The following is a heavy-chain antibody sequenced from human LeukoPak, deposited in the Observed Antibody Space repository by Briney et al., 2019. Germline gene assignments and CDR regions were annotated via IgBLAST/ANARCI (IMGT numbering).Heavy chain of an antibody. CDR2: ITAIDGRT. D-gene: IGHD3-22*01. CDR3: AKSQSYYDTSGPLWGIF. Sequence: GGSLRLSCVASGFTFSSTTMGWVRQAPGRGLEWVSSITAIDGRTYYADSVRGRFTISRDNSKNTVYLQLNSLRAGDTAVYYCAKSQSYYDTSGPLWGIFWGQGTLVTVSS. CDR1: GFTFSSTT. V-gene: IGHV3-23*01. J-gene: IGHJ4*02.